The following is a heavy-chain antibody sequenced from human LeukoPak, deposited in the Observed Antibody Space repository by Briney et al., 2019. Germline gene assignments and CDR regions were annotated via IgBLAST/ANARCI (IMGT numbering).Heavy chain of an antibody. CDR3: ARRLYSSGWIQKDWYFDL. CDR1: GFTFSSYG. J-gene: IGHJ2*01. V-gene: IGHV3-30*02. CDR2: IRYDGSNK. Sequence: PGGSLRLSCAASGFTFSSYGMHWVRQAPGKGLEWVAFIRYDGSNKYYADSVKGRFTISRDNSKNTLYLQMNSLRAEDTAVYYCARRLYSSGWIQKDWYFDLWGRGTLVTVSS. D-gene: IGHD6-19*01.